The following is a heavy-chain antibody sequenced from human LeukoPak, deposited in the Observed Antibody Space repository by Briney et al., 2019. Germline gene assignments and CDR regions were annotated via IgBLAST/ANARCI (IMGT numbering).Heavy chain of an antibody. J-gene: IGHJ5*02. CDR1: GFTFSSYS. Sequence: GSLRLSCAASGFTFSSYSMNWVRQAPGKGLEWVSSISSSSSYIYYADSVKGRFTISRDNAKNSLYLQMNSLRAEDTAVYYCAREGSSWSNWFDPWGQGTLVTVSS. D-gene: IGHD6-13*01. V-gene: IGHV3-21*01. CDR2: ISSSSSYI. CDR3: AREGSSWSNWFDP.